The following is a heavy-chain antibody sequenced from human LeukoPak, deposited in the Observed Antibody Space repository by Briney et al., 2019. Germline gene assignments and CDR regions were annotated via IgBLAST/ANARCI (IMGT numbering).Heavy chain of an antibody. CDR1: GGSISSYC. J-gene: IGHJ6*03. CDR2: IYYSGST. Sequence: SETLSLTCTVSGGSISSYCWSWIRQPPGKGLEWIGYIYYSGSTNYNPSLKSRVTISVDTSKNQFSLKLSSVTAADTAVYYCASSYYDFWSGYPNYYYMDVWGKGTTVTVSS. D-gene: IGHD3-3*01. V-gene: IGHV4-59*08. CDR3: ASSYYDFWSGYPNYYYMDV.